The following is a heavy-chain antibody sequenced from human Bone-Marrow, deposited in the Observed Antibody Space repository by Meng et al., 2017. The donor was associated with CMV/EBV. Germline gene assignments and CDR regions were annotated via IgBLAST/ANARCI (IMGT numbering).Heavy chain of an antibody. CDR1: GGTFSGYA. Sequence: QVQRVQAGAGVKKPGSEGKVPCKASGGTFSGYASSWVRQAPGQGLEWMGGIIPIFGTANYEQKFQGRVTITADESTSTAYMELSSLRSEDTAVYYCARGEGYSSSWSDPFDYWGQGTLVTVSS. D-gene: IGHD6-13*01. CDR2: IIPIFGTA. J-gene: IGHJ4*02. V-gene: IGHV1-69*12. CDR3: ARGEGYSSSWSDPFDY.